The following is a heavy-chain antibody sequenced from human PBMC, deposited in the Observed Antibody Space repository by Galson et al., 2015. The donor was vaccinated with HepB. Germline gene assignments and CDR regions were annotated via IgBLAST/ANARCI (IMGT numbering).Heavy chain of an antibody. Sequence: SVKVSCKVSGYTLTELSMHWVRQAPGKGLEWMGGFDPEDGETIYAQKFQGRVTMTEDTSTDTAYMELSSLRSEDTAVYYCARDSNYYDSSGYYYYYYGMDVWGQGTTVTVSS. CDR3: ARDSNYYDSSGYYYYYYGMDV. V-gene: IGHV1-24*01. CDR1: GYTLTELS. D-gene: IGHD3-22*01. J-gene: IGHJ6*02. CDR2: FDPEDGET.